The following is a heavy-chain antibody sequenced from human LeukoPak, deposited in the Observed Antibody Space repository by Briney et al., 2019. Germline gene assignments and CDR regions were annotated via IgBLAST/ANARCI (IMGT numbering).Heavy chain of an antibody. V-gene: IGHV3-23*01. CDR1: GFTFSSYA. CDR3: AKVSCGGNCFYAFDV. J-gene: IGHJ3*01. CDR2: ISASSGNT. Sequence: GGSLRLSCATSGFTFSSYALNWVRQAPGKGLEWVAGISASSGNTFYADSVKGWFTISRDSSKSTLFLQMNSLRAEDTAVYYCAKVSCGGNCFYAFDVWGRGTMVAVSS. D-gene: IGHD2-21*02.